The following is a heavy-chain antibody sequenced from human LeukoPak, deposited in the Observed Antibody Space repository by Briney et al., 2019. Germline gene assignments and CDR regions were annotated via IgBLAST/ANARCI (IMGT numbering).Heavy chain of an antibody. D-gene: IGHD4/OR15-4a*01. J-gene: IGHJ3*02. V-gene: IGHV1-46*01. CDR2: INPSGGST. Sequence: GASVKVSCKASGYTFTSYHLHWVRQAPGQGLEWMGIINPSGGSTSYAQKFQDRVTMTGDTSTSTVYMELNSLRSEDTAVYYCARATWYGGNPSGAFDIWGQGTMVTVSS. CDR1: GYTFTSYH. CDR3: ARATWYGGNPSGAFDI.